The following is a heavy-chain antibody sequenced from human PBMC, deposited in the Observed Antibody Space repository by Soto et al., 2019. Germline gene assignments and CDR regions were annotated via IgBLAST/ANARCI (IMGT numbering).Heavy chain of an antibody. J-gene: IGHJ4*02. CDR2: VKQDGSDT. D-gene: IGHD6-13*01. Sequence: GGSLRLSCAASGFTFSSYWMSWVRQAPGKGLEWVANVKQDGSDTYYVDSVRGRFTISRDNAKNSLYLQMNSLRADDTAVYYWATSAAAPGNYWGQGTLVTVSS. CDR3: ATSAAAPGNY. V-gene: IGHV3-7*01. CDR1: GFTFSSYW.